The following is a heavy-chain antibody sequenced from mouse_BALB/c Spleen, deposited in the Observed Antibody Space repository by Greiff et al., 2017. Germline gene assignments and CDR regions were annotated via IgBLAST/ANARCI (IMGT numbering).Heavy chain of an antibody. CDR2: IWSGGST. CDR1: GFSLTSYG. Sequence: VKLKESGPGLVQPSQSLSITCTVSGFSLTSYGVHWVRQSPGKGLEWLGVIWSGGSTDYNAAFISRLSISKDNSKSQVFFKMNSLQANDTAIYYCARNPPYYGNYSRYFDVWGAGTTVTVSS. CDR3: ARNPPYYGNYSRYFDV. J-gene: IGHJ1*01. V-gene: IGHV2-2*02. D-gene: IGHD2-10*01.